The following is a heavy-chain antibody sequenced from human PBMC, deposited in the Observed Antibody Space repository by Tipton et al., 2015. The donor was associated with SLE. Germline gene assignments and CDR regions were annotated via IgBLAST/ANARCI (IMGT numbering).Heavy chain of an antibody. Sequence: QVQLVQSGPEVKKPGASVRLSCMPSGFTFSNYFVNWVRQAPGQGLEWMGRINPNSGGTNYAQKFQGRVTMTRDTSISTAYMELSRLRSDDTAVYYCARLYSGSYYYYYYGMDVWGQGTTVTVSS. J-gene: IGHJ6*02. CDR3: ARLYSGSYYYYYYGMDV. CDR1: GFTFSNYF. CDR2: INPNSGGT. D-gene: IGHD1-26*01. V-gene: IGHV1-2*06.